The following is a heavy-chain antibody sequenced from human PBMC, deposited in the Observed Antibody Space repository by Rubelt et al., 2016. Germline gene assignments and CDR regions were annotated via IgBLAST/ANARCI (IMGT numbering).Heavy chain of an antibody. CDR2: GYYTGST. CDR3: VRFPPIVVGNSNWFDP. D-gene: IGHD3-22*01. J-gene: IGHJ5*02. CDR1: GGSISSYY. Sequence: QVQLQESGPGLVKPSETLSPTCTVSGGSISSYYWSWIRQPPGMGLEWIGNGYYTGSTFYNPSLKGRFTFSLDRSKNQFSLKLRSVTAADTAMDYCVRFPPIVVGNSNWFDPWGQGIMVTVSS. V-gene: IGHV4-59*01.